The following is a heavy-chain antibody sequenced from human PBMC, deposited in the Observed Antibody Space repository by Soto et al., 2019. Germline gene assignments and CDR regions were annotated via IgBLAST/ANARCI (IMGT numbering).Heavy chain of an antibody. Sequence: SLRLSCAASGFTFSSYGMHWVRQAPGKGLEWVAVISYDGSNKYYADSVKGRFTISRDNSKNTLYLQMNSLRAEDTAVYYCAKGHYYDSSGYYELWGQGTLVTVSS. CDR2: ISYDGSNK. J-gene: IGHJ4*02. V-gene: IGHV3-30*18. CDR1: GFTFSSYG. D-gene: IGHD3-22*01. CDR3: AKGHYYDSSGYYEL.